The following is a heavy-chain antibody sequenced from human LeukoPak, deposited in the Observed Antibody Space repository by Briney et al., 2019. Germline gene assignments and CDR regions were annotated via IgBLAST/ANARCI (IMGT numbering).Heavy chain of an antibody. Sequence: SETLSLTCTVSGGSISSGDYYWSWIRQPPGKGLEWIGYIYYSGSTYYNPSLKSRVTISVDTSKNQFSLKLSSVTAADTAVYYCASTPQYSSSWYYYFDYWGRGTLVTVSS. D-gene: IGHD6-13*01. V-gene: IGHV4-30-4*01. J-gene: IGHJ4*02. CDR2: IYYSGST. CDR3: ASTPQYSSSWYYYFDY. CDR1: GGSISSGDYY.